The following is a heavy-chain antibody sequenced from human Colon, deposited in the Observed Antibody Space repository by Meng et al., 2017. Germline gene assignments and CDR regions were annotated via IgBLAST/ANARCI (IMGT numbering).Heavy chain of an antibody. CDR1: GFTFSDFS. Sequence: VQLVESGGGVVRPGGSLRLACAASGFTFSDFSLNWVRQAPGKGLEWVSYIHTTSAYIYYSDSVKGRFTISRDNAKNSLYLQMNSLRAEDTAVYFCTRSHGSGWTNFDYWGQGTLVTVSS. V-gene: IGHV3-21*01. CDR2: IHTTSAYI. CDR3: TRSHGSGWTNFDY. J-gene: IGHJ4*02. D-gene: IGHD6-19*01.